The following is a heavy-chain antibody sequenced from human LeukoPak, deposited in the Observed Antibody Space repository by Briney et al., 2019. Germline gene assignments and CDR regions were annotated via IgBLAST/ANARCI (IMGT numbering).Heavy chain of an antibody. D-gene: IGHD3-10*01. V-gene: IGHV1-2*06. CDR3: ARDFAGSGYFDY. Sequence: ASVKVSCKASGYTFTAYYLHWVRQAPGQGIEWMGRSNPNRGGTTYAQKFQGRVAMTRDTSISTAYMELTSLTSDDTAVYSCARDFAGSGYFDYWGQGTLVTVSS. CDR2: SNPNRGGT. CDR1: GYTFTAYY. J-gene: IGHJ4*02.